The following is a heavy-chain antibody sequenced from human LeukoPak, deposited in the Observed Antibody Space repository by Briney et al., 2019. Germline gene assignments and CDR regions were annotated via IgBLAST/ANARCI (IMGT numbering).Heavy chain of an antibody. D-gene: IGHD2-2*01. CDR2: IYYSGSI. V-gene: IGHV4-59*01. CDR1: GDSITNYY. Sequence: SETLSLTCNVSGDSITNYYWSWIRQPPGKGLEWVGYIYYSGSIDYNPSLKSRVTISVDTSKNQFSLKLSSVTAADTAVYYCARHSRYCSSTSCYVNWFDPWGQGTLVTVSS. CDR3: ARHSRYCSSTSCYVNWFDP. J-gene: IGHJ5*02.